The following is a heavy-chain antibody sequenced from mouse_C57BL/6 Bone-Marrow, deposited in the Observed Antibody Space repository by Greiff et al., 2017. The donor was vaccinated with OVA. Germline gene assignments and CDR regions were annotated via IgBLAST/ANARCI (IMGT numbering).Heavy chain of an antibody. V-gene: IGHV1-69*01. D-gene: IGHD2-3*01. Sequence: QVQLQQPGAELVMPGASVKLSCKASGYTFTSYWMHWVKQRPGQGLEWIGEIDPSDSYTNYNQKFKGKSTLAVDKSSSTAYMQRSSLTSEDSAVYYCAREGWLPYAMDYWGQGTSVTVSS. CDR1: GYTFTSYW. CDR2: IDPSDSYT. CDR3: AREGWLPYAMDY. J-gene: IGHJ4*01.